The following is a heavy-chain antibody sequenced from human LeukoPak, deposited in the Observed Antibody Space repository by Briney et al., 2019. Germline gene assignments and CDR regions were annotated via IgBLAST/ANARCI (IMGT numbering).Heavy chain of an antibody. V-gene: IGHV3-23*01. D-gene: IGHD5-18*01. CDR1: GITFSTYA. J-gene: IGHJ4*02. CDR2: ISGSGGST. Sequence: GGSLRLSCAASGITFSTYAMNWVRQAPGKGLEWVSAISGSGGSTYYADSVKGRFTISRDNSKNTLYLQMNSLRAEDTAVYYCAKGGYSYGKFDYWGQGTLVTVSS. CDR3: AKGGYSYGKFDY.